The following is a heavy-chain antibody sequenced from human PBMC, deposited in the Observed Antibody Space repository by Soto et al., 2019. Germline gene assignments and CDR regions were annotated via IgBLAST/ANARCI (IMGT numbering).Heavy chain of an antibody. CDR3: ARAVMSGYSGYDTYYYYMDV. V-gene: IGHV3-21*01. Sequence: GGSLRLSCAASGFTFSSYSMNWVRQAPGKGLEWVSSISSSSSYIYYADSVKGRFTISRDNAKNSLYLQMNSLRAEDTAVYYCARAVMSGYSGYDTYYYYMDVWGKGTTVTVSS. D-gene: IGHD5-12*01. CDR1: GFTFSSYS. J-gene: IGHJ6*03. CDR2: ISSSSSYI.